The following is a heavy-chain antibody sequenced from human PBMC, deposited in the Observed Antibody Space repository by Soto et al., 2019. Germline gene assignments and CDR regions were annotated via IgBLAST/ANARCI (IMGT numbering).Heavy chain of an antibody. J-gene: IGHJ6*03. CDR3: ARTAGASSGYSSDYYYYFMDV. CDR1: GGSFRSYY. Sequence: QVQLQESGPGLVKPSETLSLTCTVSGGSFRSYYWSWIRQHPGKGLEWLGYISYSESANYHPSLRSRGSFSVDTSKSLFSLRLSSVTAADTAVYYCARTAGASSGYSSDYYYYFMDVWCKGTTVTVSS. D-gene: IGHD5-18*01. CDR2: ISYSESA. V-gene: IGHV4-59*01.